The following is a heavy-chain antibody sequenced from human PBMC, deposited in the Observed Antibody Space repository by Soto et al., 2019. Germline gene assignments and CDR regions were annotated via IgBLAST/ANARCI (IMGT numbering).Heavy chain of an antibody. CDR3: THRQVRELRFDY. Sequence: QITLKESGPTLVKPTQTLTLTCTFSGFSLSSSGEGVGWIRQPPGKAPEWLALIYWDDDKRYSPSLKSRLTITKDTSRNQVVLTMTNMEPVDTATYYCTHRQVRELRFDYWGQGTLVTVSS. D-gene: IGHD1-7*01. CDR1: GFSLSSSGEG. J-gene: IGHJ4*02. CDR2: IYWDDDK. V-gene: IGHV2-5*02.